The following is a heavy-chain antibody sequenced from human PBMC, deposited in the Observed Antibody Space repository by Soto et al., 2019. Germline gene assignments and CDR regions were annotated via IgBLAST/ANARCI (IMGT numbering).Heavy chain of an antibody. CDR3: AKSFGPYDFWSGTQDYYYYYMEV. D-gene: IGHD3-3*01. V-gene: IGHV3-23*01. Sequence: GGSLRLSCAASGFTFSSYAMIWVRQAPGKGLEWVSAISGSGGSTYYADSVKGRFTISRDNSKNTLYLQMNSLRAEDTAVYYCAKSFGPYDFWSGTQDYYYYYMEVWGKGTTVTVSS. CDR1: GFTFSSYA. CDR2: ISGSGGST. J-gene: IGHJ6*03.